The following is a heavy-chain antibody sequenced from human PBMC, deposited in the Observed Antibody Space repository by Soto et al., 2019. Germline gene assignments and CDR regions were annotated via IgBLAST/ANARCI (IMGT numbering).Heavy chain of an antibody. CDR2: IWYDGSNE. CDR3: ARANGDTDAFDI. Sequence: GGSLRLSCAASGFTFSSYGMNWVRQAPGKGLEWVGVIWYDGSNEYYADSAKVRCTISRDNAKNSQYLQMNSLRAEDTAVYYCARANGDTDAFDIWGQGTMVTVSS. V-gene: IGHV3-33*03. J-gene: IGHJ3*02. D-gene: IGHD4-17*01. CDR1: GFTFSSYG.